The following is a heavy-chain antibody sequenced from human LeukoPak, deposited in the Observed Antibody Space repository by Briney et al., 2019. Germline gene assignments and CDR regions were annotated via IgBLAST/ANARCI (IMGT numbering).Heavy chain of an antibody. CDR2: IYYTGTT. V-gene: IGHV4-59*11. D-gene: IGHD2-2*01. Sequence: KPSETLSLTCTVGGGSLGGHYWGWIRQPPGKGLELVGHIYYTGTTFYNPSLNSRVTITLDTSRNQFSLRLTSVIAADTAVYYCARFSWGCSTASCYLTNWGQGALVTVSS. CDR3: ARFSWGCSTASCYLTN. J-gene: IGHJ4*02. CDR1: GGSLGGHY.